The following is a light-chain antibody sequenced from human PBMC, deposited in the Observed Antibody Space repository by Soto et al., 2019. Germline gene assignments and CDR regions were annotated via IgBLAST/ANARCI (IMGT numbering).Light chain of an antibody. V-gene: IGKV3-20*01. J-gene: IGKJ2*01. CDR2: GAS. CDR1: QSVSTRY. CDR3: HQFGSSPLAFT. Sequence: ESMLTQSPGTLSLSPGERATLSSRASQSVSTRYLAGYQQKPGQAPRLRIYGASIRAACIPDRFSGSGSGTEFTLTISRLESEDFAVYYCHQFGSSPLAFTFGQGPKLEL.